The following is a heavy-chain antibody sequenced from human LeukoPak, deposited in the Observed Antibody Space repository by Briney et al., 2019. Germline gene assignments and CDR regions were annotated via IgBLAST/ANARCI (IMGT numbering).Heavy chain of an antibody. CDR3: ARDSDDSSGYYFDY. Sequence: SMNWVRQAPGKGLEWVSSISSSSSYIYYADSVKGRFTISRDNAKNSLYLQMNSLRAEDTAVYYCARDSDDSSGYYFDYWGQGTLVTVSS. V-gene: IGHV3-21*01. CDR2: ISSSSSYI. J-gene: IGHJ4*02. D-gene: IGHD3-22*01. CDR1: S.